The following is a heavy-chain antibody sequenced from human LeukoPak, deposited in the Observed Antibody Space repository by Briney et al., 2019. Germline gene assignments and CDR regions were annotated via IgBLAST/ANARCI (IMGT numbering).Heavy chain of an antibody. V-gene: IGHV3-74*01. CDR3: ARDLRQWLVDY. J-gene: IGHJ4*02. D-gene: IGHD6-19*01. CDR1: GFPFSVSW. CDR2: ITTDETT. Sequence: GGSLRLSCAASGFPFSVSWMHWFRQVPGKGLMWVSRITTDETTTYADSVRGRFSISRDNAKNTVYLQMNSLRVEDTAVYYCARDLRQWLVDYWGQGTPVTVSS.